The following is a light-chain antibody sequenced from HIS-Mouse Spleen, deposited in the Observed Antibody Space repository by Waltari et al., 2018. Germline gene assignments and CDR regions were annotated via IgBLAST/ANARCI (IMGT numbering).Light chain of an antibody. CDR3: CSYAGSSTWV. CDR2: EGS. Sequence: QSALTQPASVSGSPGQSITISCTGTRSDVGSYNLFSWYQQHPGKAPKLMIYEGSKWPSGGSNRFSGSKSGNTASLTISGLQAEDEADYYCCSYAGSSTWVFGVGTKLTVL. J-gene: IGLJ3*02. V-gene: IGLV2-23*01. CDR1: RSDVGSYNL.